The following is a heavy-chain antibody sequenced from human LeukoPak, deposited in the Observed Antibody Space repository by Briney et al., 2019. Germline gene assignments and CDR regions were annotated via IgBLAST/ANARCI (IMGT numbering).Heavy chain of an antibody. J-gene: IGHJ6*02. D-gene: IGHD2-2*02. CDR2: ISSSGNTI. CDR1: GFTFSDCY. Sequence: GGSLRLSCAASGFTFSDCYMSWIRQAPGKGLEWVSYISSSGNTIYYADSVKGRFTISRDNAANSLYLQMNSLGAEDTAVYYCASRVVAPSAIYYGMDVWGQGTTVTVSS. CDR3: ASRVVAPSAIYYGMDV. V-gene: IGHV3-11*01.